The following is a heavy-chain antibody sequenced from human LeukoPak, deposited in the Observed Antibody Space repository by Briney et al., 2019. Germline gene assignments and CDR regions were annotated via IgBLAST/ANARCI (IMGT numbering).Heavy chain of an antibody. Sequence: GRSLRLSCAASGFTFSSYGMQWVRQAPGKGLEWVAVIWYDGSNKYYADSVKGRFTISRDNSKNTLYLQMNSLRAEDTAVYYCAKDFGRFGELLSYYFDYWGQGTLVTVSS. D-gene: IGHD3-10*01. CDR2: IWYDGSNK. CDR3: AKDFGRFGELLSYYFDY. V-gene: IGHV3-33*06. J-gene: IGHJ4*02. CDR1: GFTFSSYG.